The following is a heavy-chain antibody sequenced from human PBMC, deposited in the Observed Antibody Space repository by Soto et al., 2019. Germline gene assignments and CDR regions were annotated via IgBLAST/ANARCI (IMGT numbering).Heavy chain of an antibody. J-gene: IGHJ6*03. D-gene: IGHD2-15*01. CDR1: GGSISSGGYY. Sequence: SETLSLTCTVSGGSISSGGYYWSWIRQHPGKGLEWIGYIYYSGSTYYNPSLKSRVTISVDTSKNQFSLKLSSVTAADTAVYYCAREDRDYYYYMDVWGKGTTVTVSS. CDR2: IYYSGST. V-gene: IGHV4-31*03. CDR3: AREDRDYYYYMDV.